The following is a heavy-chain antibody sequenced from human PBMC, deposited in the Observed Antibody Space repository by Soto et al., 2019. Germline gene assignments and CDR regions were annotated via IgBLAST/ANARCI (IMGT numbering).Heavy chain of an antibody. CDR3: ARDKGGYCSGGSCYVLDY. D-gene: IGHD2-15*01. V-gene: IGHV1-69*01. CDR2: IIPIFGTA. CDR1: GGTFSSYA. Sequence: QVQLVQSGAEVKKPGSSVKVSCKASGGTFSSYAISWVRQAPGQGLEWMGGIIPIFGTANYAQKFQGRVTITADEPTSTAYMELSSLRSEDTAVYYCARDKGGYCSGGSCYVLDYWGQGTLVTVSS. J-gene: IGHJ4*02.